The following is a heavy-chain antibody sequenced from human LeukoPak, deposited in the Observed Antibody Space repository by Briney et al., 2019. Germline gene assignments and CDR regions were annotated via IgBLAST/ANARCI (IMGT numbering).Heavy chain of an antibody. D-gene: IGHD2-2*01. J-gene: IGHJ6*03. CDR1: GGSISSYY. Sequence: PSETLSLTCTVSGGSISSYYWSWIRQPAGKGLQWIGRIYTSGSTNYNPSLKSRVTMSVDTSKNQFSLKLSSVTAADTAVYYCAIQDIVVVPAAGRPDYYMDVWGKGTTVTVSS. CDR2: IYTSGST. CDR3: AIQDIVVVPAAGRPDYYMDV. V-gene: IGHV4-4*07.